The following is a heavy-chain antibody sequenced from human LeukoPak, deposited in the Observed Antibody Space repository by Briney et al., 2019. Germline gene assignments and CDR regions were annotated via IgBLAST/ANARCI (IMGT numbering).Heavy chain of an antibody. Sequence: GGSLRLSCAASGFTFSSYSMNWVRQAPGKGLEWVSCISSSSSTIYYADSVKGRFTISRDNAKNSLYLQMNSLRAEDTAVYYCAREGPSDAFDIWGQGTMVTVSS. J-gene: IGHJ3*02. V-gene: IGHV3-48*01. CDR2: ISSSSSTI. CDR1: GFTFSSYS. CDR3: AREGPSDAFDI.